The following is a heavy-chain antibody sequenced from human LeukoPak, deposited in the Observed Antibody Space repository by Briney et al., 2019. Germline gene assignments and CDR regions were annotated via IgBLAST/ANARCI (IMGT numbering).Heavy chain of an antibody. CDR3: AKVRWGSDNALDS. V-gene: IGHV3-30*04. Sequence: PGRSLRLSCAASGFTFSSYAMHWVRQAPGKGLEWVAVISYDGSNKYYADSVKGRFTTSRDNSKNTLYLQMNSLRAEDTAVYYCAKVRWGSDNALDSWGQGTLVTGSS. D-gene: IGHD3-16*01. CDR1: GFTFSSYA. CDR2: ISYDGSNK. J-gene: IGHJ4*02.